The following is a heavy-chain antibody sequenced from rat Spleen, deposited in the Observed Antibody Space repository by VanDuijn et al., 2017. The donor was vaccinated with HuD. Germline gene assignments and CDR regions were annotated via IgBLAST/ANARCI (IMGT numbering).Heavy chain of an antibody. V-gene: IGHV5S10*01. Sequence: EVQLVESGGGLVQPGRSLKVYCAASGFTFSDYNMAWVRQSPKKGLEWVATIIYDGSRTFYRDSVKGRFTISRDNAKSTLYLQMDSLRSEDTATYYCATAHLDYWGQGVMVTVSS. J-gene: IGHJ2*01. CDR2: IIYDGSRT. CDR1: GFTFSDYN. CDR3: ATAHLDY.